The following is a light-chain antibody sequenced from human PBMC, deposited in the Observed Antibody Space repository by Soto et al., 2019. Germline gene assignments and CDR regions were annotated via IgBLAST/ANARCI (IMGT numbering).Light chain of an antibody. CDR3: QQSYSTLWT. CDR1: QDINNY. J-gene: IGKJ1*01. CDR2: GAS. Sequence: DIQMTQSPSSLSASVGDRVTITCQASQDINNYLNWYQQKPGKAPKLLIFGASTLQSGVPSRFSGSGSGTDFTLTISSLQPEDFATYYCQQSYSTLWTFGQGTKVDI. V-gene: IGKV1-39*01.